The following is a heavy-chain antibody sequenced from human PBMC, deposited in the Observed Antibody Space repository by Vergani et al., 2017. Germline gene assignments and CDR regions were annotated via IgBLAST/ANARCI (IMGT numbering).Heavy chain of an antibody. Sequence: QVQLVESGGGVVQPGRSLRLSFAASGFTFSSYAMHWVRQAPGKGLEWVAVISYDGSNKYYADSVKGRFTISRDNSKNTLYLQMNSLRAEDTAVYYCARGGYSYGYYYFDYWGQGTLVTVSS. CDR3: ARGGYSYGYYYFDY. CDR1: GFTFSSYA. D-gene: IGHD5-18*01. V-gene: IGHV3-30*01. J-gene: IGHJ4*02. CDR2: ISYDGSNK.